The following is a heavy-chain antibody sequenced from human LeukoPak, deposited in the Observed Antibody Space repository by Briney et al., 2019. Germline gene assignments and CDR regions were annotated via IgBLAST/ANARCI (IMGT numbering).Heavy chain of an antibody. V-gene: IGHV3-66*01. CDR3: VKEAPGTTIYY. CDR1: GFTVSGNY. Sequence: GSLRLSCAASGFTVSGNYMSWVRHAPVKGLEWVSVIYRGDATYYADSVKGRITISRYSSENTVYLQMDSLRADDTSVYYFVKEAPGTTIYYWARETLVTVSS. CDR2: IYRGDAT. J-gene: IGHJ4*02. D-gene: IGHD5-24*01.